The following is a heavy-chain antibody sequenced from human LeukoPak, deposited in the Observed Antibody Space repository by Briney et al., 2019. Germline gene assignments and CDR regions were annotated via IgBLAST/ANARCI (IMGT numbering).Heavy chain of an antibody. V-gene: IGHV4-59*01. CDR3: ARHSSGWYTSQIDY. CDR1: GASISSYS. D-gene: IGHD6-19*01. Sequence: SETLSLTCTVSGASISSYSWSWMRQPPGKGLEWIGYIYDSGSTKYDPSLKSRVSISGDTSKNQFSLKLSSVSAADTAVYYCARHSSGWYTSQIDYWGQGTLVTVSS. J-gene: IGHJ4*02. CDR2: IYDSGST.